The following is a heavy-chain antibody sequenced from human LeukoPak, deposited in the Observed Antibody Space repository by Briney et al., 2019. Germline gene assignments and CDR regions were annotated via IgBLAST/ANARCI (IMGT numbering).Heavy chain of an antibody. CDR2: IRYDGSNK. J-gene: IGHJ3*02. CDR1: GFTFSSYG. Sequence: GGSLRLSCAASGFTFSSYGMHWVRQAPGKGLEWVAFIRYDGSNKYYADSVKSRFTISRDNSKNTLYLQMNSLRAEDTAVYYCAKGNREWELRANAFDIWGQGTMVTVSS. D-gene: IGHD1-26*01. CDR3: AKGNREWELRANAFDI. V-gene: IGHV3-30*02.